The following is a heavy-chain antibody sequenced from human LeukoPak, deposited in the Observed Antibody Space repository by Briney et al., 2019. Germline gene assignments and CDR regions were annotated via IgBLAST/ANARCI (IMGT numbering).Heavy chain of an antibody. V-gene: IGHV4-30-4*01. D-gene: IGHD1-1*01. CDR3: ARARLRTGRVFDY. CDR1: GGSISSGDYY. Sequence: SETLSLTCTVSGGSISSGDYYWSWIRQPPGKCLEWIGYIYYSGSTYYNPSLKSRVTISVDTSKNQFSLKLSSVTAADAAVYYRARARLRTGRVFDYWGQGTLVTVSS. J-gene: IGHJ4*02. CDR2: IYYSGST.